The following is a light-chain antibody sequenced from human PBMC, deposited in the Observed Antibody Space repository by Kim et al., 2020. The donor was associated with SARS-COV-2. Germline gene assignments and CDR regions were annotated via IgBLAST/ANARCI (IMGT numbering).Light chain of an antibody. J-gene: IGLJ1*01. CDR3: CSYAGSYTSYV. CDR1: SSDDGGYNY. Sequence: QSVTISCTGTSSDDGGYNYVSWYQQHPGNAPNLMIYDVSKRPSVVPDRFSGSKYGNTASLTISGLQAEDEADYYCCSYAGSYTSYVFGTGTKVTVL. V-gene: IGLV2-11*01. CDR2: DVS.